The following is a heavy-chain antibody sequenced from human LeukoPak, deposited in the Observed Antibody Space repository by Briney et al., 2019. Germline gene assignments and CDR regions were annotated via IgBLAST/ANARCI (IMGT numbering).Heavy chain of an antibody. V-gene: IGHV5-51*01. J-gene: IGHJ5*02. CDR2: IYPGDSDT. CDR1: GYSFTSYW. D-gene: IGHD2-2*01. CDR3: ARAGGRCSSTSCYGPNWFDP. Sequence: GESLKISCKGSGYSFTSYWIGWVCQMPGKGLEWMGIIYPGDSDTRYSPSFQGQVTISADKSISTAYLQWSSLKASDTAMYYCARAGGRCSSTSCYGPNWFDPWGQGTLVTVSS.